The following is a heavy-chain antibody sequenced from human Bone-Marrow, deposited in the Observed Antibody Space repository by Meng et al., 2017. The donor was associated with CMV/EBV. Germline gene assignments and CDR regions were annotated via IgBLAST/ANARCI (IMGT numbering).Heavy chain of an antibody. CDR2: IIPILGIA. D-gene: IGHD4-23*01. CDR3: ARPDYGGKWPVVSAEVDYYGMDV. CDR1: GGTLSSYA. V-gene: IGHV1-69*10. Sequence: SVKVFCKASGGTLSSYAISWVRQAPGQGLEWMGGIIPILGIANYAQKFQGRVTITADKSTSTAYMELSSLRSEDTAVYYCARPDYGGKWPVVSAEVDYYGMDVWGQGTTVTVSS. J-gene: IGHJ6*02.